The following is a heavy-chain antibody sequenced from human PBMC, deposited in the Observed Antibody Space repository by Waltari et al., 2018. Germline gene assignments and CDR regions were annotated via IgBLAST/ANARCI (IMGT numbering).Heavy chain of an antibody. CDR1: GGSISRSSYY. J-gene: IGHJ5*02. D-gene: IGHD3-3*01. CDR2: IYYSGIT. Sequence: QLQLQESGPGLVKPSETLSLTCPVSGGSISRSSYYWGWIRQLPGKGLGWIGSIYYSGITYYNPSLKSRVTISIDTSKNQFSLKLSSVTAADTAVYYCARLQVPYYDFWSGYPPGWFDPWGQGTLVTVSS. CDR3: ARLQVPYYDFWSGYPPGWFDP. V-gene: IGHV4-39*01.